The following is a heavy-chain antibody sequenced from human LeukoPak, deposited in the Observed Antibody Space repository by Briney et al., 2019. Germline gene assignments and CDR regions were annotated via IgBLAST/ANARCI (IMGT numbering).Heavy chain of an antibody. V-gene: IGHV3-30*03. CDR1: GFTFSSYG. D-gene: IGHD6-13*01. J-gene: IGHJ4*02. Sequence: GGSLRLSCAASGFTFSSYGMHWVRQAPGKGLQWVALISHDGSNKYYADSVKGRFTISRDNSKNTLYLQMNSLRAEDTAVYYCVRDIVPYSSNWYYFDYWGQGTLVTVSS. CDR2: ISHDGSNK. CDR3: VRDIVPYSSNWYYFDY.